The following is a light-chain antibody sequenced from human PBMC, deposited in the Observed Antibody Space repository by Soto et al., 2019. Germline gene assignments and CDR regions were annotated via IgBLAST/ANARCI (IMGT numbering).Light chain of an antibody. CDR1: QTVTSDY. CDR3: QQYGGAPYT. Sequence: EIVLTQSPDTLSLSPGEGVTLSCRASQTVTSDYLAWYQQKPGQPPRLLIYGASIGAAGLPDRFSGSGSGTEFTLTISRLEPEDFAVYYCQQYGGAPYTFGPGTYLKIK. J-gene: IGKJ2*01. CDR2: GAS. V-gene: IGKV3-20*01.